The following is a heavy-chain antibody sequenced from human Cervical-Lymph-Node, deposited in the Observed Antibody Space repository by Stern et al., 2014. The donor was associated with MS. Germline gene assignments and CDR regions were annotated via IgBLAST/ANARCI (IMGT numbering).Heavy chain of an antibody. CDR1: GFTFSLYA. Sequence: EVQLLESGGDLAQPGRSLRLSCAVSGFTFSLYAMSWVRQAPGKGLEWVSAISGTDSSTYYAETVKGRFTISRDNSKYTLYLQMNNLRAEDTAVYYCAKEGIAVASFDYWGQGTLVTVSS. CDR2: ISGTDSST. D-gene: IGHD6-19*01. CDR3: AKEGIAVASFDY. V-gene: IGHV3-23*01. J-gene: IGHJ4*02.